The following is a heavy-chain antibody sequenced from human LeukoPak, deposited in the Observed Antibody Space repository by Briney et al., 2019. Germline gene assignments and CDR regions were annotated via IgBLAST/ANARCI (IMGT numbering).Heavy chain of an antibody. CDR2: IYYSGST. D-gene: IGHD3-3*01. CDR1: GGSISSYY. Sequence: PSETLSLTCTVSGGSISSYYWSWIRQPPGKGLEWIGYIYYSGSTNYNPSLKSRVTISVDTSKNQFSLKLSSVTAADTAVYYCARAMSDFWSGYEGFDYWGQGTLVTVSS. CDR3: ARAMSDFWSGYEGFDY. V-gene: IGHV4-59*01. J-gene: IGHJ4*02.